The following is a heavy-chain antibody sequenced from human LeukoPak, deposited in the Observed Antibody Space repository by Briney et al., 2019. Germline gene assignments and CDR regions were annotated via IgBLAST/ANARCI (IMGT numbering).Heavy chain of an antibody. CDR3: ARGGLFKYFFDY. Sequence: GGSLRLSCVASGFTFSTYNMNWVRQAPGKGPEWVSYISSSSSIIYYAGSVKGRFTISRDNAKNMLYLQMNSLRAEDTAVYYCARGGLFKYFFDYWGQGTPVTVSS. CDR2: ISSSSSII. D-gene: IGHD2-21*01. CDR1: GFTFSTYN. J-gene: IGHJ4*02. V-gene: IGHV3-48*04.